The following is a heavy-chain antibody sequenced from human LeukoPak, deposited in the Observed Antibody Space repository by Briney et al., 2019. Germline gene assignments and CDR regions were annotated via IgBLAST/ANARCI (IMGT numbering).Heavy chain of an antibody. CDR3: ARIPRQNYVSSGYKGY. Sequence: GGSLRLSCAASGFTFRSYDMHWVRQAPGKGLEWVSYISSSSSTIYYADSVKGRFTISRDNAKNSLYLQMNSLRAEDTAVYYCARIPRQNYVSSGYKGYWGQGTLVTVSS. CDR2: ISSSSSTI. CDR1: GFTFRSYD. V-gene: IGHV3-48*01. J-gene: IGHJ4*02. D-gene: IGHD3-22*01.